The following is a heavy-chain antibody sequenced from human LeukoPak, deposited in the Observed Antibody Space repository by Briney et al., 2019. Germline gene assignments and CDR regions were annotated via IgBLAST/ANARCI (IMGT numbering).Heavy chain of an antibody. CDR1: GYTFTSYY. CDR3: ARGIVVVPAAYYYYMDV. D-gene: IGHD2-2*01. CDR2: INPSDGST. V-gene: IGHV1-46*01. J-gene: IGHJ6*03. Sequence: ASVKVSCKASGYTFTSYYLHWVRQAPEQGLQRMAIINPSDGSTTYAQKFQGRVTMTRDTSTSTVYMELSSLRSDDTAVYYCARGIVVVPAAYYYYMDVWGKGTTVTISS.